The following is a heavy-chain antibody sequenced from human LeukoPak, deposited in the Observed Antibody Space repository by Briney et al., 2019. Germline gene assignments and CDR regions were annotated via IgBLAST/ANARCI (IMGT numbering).Heavy chain of an antibody. CDR3: ARASYSSGWYGPYFDY. CDR1: GGSISSSSYY. D-gene: IGHD6-19*01. Sequence: PSETLSLTCTVSGGSISSSSYYWGWIRQPPGKGLEWIGSIYYSGSTYYNPSLKSRVTISVDTSKNQFSLKLSSVTAADTAVYYCARASYSSGWYGPYFDYWGQGTLVTVSS. V-gene: IGHV4-39*07. CDR2: IYYSGST. J-gene: IGHJ4*02.